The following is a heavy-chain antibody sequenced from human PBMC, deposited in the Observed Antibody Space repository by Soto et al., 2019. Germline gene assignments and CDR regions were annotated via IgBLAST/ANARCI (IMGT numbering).Heavy chain of an antibody. J-gene: IGHJ4*02. CDR2: IRGDGRDS. V-gene: IGHV3-74*01. D-gene: IGHD3-10*01. CDR3: ARDAVLGSGSLDY. CDR1: GFTFSSHW. Sequence: EVYLMESGGGLVQPGGSVRLSCAASGFTFSSHWMHWVRQAPGKGLVWVSRIRGDGRDSNYADFAKGRFTISRDNAKNTLYLQMNSLTAEDTSVYFCARDAVLGSGSLDYWVQGTLVTASS.